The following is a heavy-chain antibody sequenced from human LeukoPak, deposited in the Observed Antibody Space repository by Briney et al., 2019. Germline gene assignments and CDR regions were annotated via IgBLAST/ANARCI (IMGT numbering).Heavy chain of an antibody. CDR3: ATEAAASTSGPYYFDY. CDR2: FDPEDGET. V-gene: IGHV1-24*01. CDR1: GYTLTELS. J-gene: IGHJ4*02. D-gene: IGHD6-13*01. Sequence: ASVKVSCKVSGYTLTELSMRWVRQAPGKGLEWMGGFDPEDGETIYAQKFQGRVTMTEDTSTDTAYMELSSLRSEDTAVYYCATEAAASTSGPYYFDYWGQGTLVTVSS.